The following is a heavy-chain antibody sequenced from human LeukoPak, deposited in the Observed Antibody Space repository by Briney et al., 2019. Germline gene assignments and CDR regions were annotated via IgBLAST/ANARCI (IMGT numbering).Heavy chain of an antibody. J-gene: IGHJ4*02. D-gene: IGHD6-19*01. V-gene: IGHV4-34*01. Sequence: SETLSLTCAVYGGSFSGYYWSWIRQPPGKGLEWIGEINHSGSTNYNPSLKSRVTISVDTSKNQFSLKLSSVTAADTAVYYCARSTYSSGWYNYWGQGTLVTVSS. CDR1: GGSFSGYY. CDR3: ARSTYSSGWYNY. CDR2: INHSGST.